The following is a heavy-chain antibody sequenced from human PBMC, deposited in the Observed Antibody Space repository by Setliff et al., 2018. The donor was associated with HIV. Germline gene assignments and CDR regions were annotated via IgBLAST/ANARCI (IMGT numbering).Heavy chain of an antibody. J-gene: IGHJ2*01. D-gene: IGHD7-27*01. CDR1: GFTFSTYD. Sequence: LRLSCAASGFTFSTYDMHWVRQPTGKGLEWVSVIGAAGGTSYRNSVKGQFIVSRENAKNSLYLQMNNLRAGDTAVYYCVRELGRPGSWYFDLWGRGTLVTV. CDR2: IGAAGGT. V-gene: IGHV3-13*01. CDR3: VRELGRPGSWYFDL.